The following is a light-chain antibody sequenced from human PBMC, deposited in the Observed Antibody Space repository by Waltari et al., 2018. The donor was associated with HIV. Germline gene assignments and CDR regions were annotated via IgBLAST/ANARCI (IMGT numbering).Light chain of an antibody. V-gene: IGKV3-15*01. J-gene: IGKJ1*01. CDR2: GAS. CDR1: QSVSSD. Sequence: EIVMTQSPATLSVSPGERATLSCRASQSVSSDLGWYQQKPGQAPRLLIYGASTRATGIPARFSGSGSGTEFTLTISSLQSEDFAVYCCQQYNDWPRTFGQGTKVEIK. CDR3: QQYNDWPRT.